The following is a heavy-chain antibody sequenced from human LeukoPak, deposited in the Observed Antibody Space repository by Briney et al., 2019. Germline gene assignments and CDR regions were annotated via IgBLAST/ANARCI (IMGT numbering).Heavy chain of an antibody. D-gene: IGHD3-9*01. CDR2: IIPIFGTA. J-gene: IGHJ4*02. CDR1: GGTFSSYA. CDR3: ARGGYFDWLLSNGPFDY. Sequence: GASVTVSCTASGGTFSSYAISWVRQAPGQGLEWMGGIIPIFGTANYAQKFQGRVTITADESTSTAYMELSSLRSEDTAVYYCARGGYFDWLLSNGPFDYWGQGTLVTVSS. V-gene: IGHV1-69*13.